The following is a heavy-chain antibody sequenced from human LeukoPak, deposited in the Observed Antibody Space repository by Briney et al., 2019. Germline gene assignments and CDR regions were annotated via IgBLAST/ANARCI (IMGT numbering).Heavy chain of an antibody. CDR2: IYTSGST. J-gene: IGHJ4*02. Sequence: GGSLRLSCAASGFTVSSNYISWVRQAPGKGLEWVSLIYTSGSTYYADSVKGRFTISRDNSKNTLYLQMNSLRAEDTAVYYCAKEGYCSSTSCWAIDYWGQGTLVTVSS. CDR3: AKEGYCSSTSCWAIDY. CDR1: GFTVSSNY. V-gene: IGHV3-53*01. D-gene: IGHD2-2*01.